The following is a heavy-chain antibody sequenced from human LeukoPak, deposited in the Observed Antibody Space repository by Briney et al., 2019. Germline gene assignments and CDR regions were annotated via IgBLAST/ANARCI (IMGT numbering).Heavy chain of an antibody. Sequence: GASVKVSCKASGYTFTSYDINWVRQATGQGLEWMGWMNPNSGNTGYAQKFQGRVTMTRNTSISTAYMELSSLRSEDTAVYYCAREGRFYYGSGSYHLDDWGQGTLVTVSS. CDR2: MNPNSGNT. V-gene: IGHV1-8*01. CDR3: AREGRFYYGSGSYHLDD. J-gene: IGHJ4*02. D-gene: IGHD3-10*01. CDR1: GYTFTSYD.